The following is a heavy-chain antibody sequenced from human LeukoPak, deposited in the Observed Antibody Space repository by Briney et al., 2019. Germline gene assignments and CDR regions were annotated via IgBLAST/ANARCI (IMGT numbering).Heavy chain of an antibody. V-gene: IGHV3-48*01. CDR3: AREGDYSDYYYYYGMDV. CDR1: GFTFSSYA. J-gene: IGHJ6*02. CDR2: IGSSGGST. D-gene: IGHD4-11*01. Sequence: PGGSLRLSCAVSGFTFSSYAMTWVRQAPGKGLEWVSAIGSSGGSTYYADSVKGRFTISRDNAKNSLYLQMNSLRAEDTAVYYCAREGDYSDYYYYYGMDVWGQGTTVTVSS.